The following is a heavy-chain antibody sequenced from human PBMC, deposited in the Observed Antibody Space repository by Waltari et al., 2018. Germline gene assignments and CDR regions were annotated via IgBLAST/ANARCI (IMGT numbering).Heavy chain of an antibody. D-gene: IGHD1-26*01. CDR2: IIPMFKRP. Sequence: QVQVLQSGAEVKKPGSSVQVSCKTSGGSFSNSAFAWVRQAPGQGLEYMGGIIPMFKRPNYAQNFRDRVTIRADESTSTVYMELRSLRSGDTAVYFCAREGKGVVGATPFDHWGPGTLVTVSS. CDR3: AREGKGVVGATPFDH. J-gene: IGHJ4*02. CDR1: GGSFSNSA. V-gene: IGHV1-69*01.